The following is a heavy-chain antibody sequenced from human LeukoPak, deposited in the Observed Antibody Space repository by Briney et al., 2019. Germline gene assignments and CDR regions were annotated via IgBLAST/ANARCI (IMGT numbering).Heavy chain of an antibody. Sequence: ASVKVSCKASGYPFTTYHVHWLRQAPGQGPEWMGIINPSGGSTSYAQKFQGRITMTRDTSMTTVYMELSTLRSEDAAVYYCARVPRPYYYDSWGQGTPVTVSS. CDR1: GYPFTTYH. CDR3: ARVPRPYYYDS. D-gene: IGHD3-22*01. J-gene: IGHJ4*02. V-gene: IGHV1-46*01. CDR2: INPSGGST.